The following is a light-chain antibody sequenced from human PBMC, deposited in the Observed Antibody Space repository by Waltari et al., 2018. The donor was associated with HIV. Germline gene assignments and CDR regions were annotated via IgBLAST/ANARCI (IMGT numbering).Light chain of an antibody. CDR2: NDV. CDR1: SLPKQY. CDR3: QSADSSGSLLV. Sequence: SYELKQPPAVSVSPGHTARIPFAGDSLPKQYVYCYKQKPGLAPILLIYNDVERHQGIMDPFAGSGSGTTVTLTLSSVQAQAEADYFCQSADSSGSLLVFGGGTKLIVL. V-gene: IGLV3-25*03. J-gene: IGLJ2*01.